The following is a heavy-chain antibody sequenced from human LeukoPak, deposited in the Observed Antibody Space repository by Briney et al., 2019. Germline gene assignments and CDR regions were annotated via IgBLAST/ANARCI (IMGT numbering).Heavy chain of an antibody. J-gene: IGHJ6*03. CDR1: GGSITRGTYY. V-gene: IGHV4-30-4*01. CDR2: IYYSGIT. CDR3: ARGWENYYYYYMDV. D-gene: IGHD1-26*01. Sequence: PSETLSLTCTVSGGSITRGTYYWSWIRQPPGKGLEWIGYIYYSGITYNNPSLKSRVTMSVDMSKNQFSLKLSSVTAADTVVYYCARGWENYYYYYMDVWGKGTTVTVSS.